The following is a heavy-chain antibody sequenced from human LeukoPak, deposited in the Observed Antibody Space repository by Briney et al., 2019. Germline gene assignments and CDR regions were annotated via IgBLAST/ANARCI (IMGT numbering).Heavy chain of an antibody. CDR3: ARGDYYYMDV. CDR1: GGSISSYH. J-gene: IGHJ6*03. CDR2: IYYSGST. Sequence: SETLSLTCTVPGGSISSYHWSWIRQPPGKGLEWIGYIYYSGSTNYNPSLKSRVTISVDTSKNQFSLKLSSVTAADTAVYYCARGDYYYMDVWGKGTTVTISS. V-gene: IGHV4-59*01.